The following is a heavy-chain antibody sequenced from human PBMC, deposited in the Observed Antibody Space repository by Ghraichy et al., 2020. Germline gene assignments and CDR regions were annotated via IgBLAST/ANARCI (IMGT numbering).Heavy chain of an antibody. Sequence: GGSLRLSCAASGFTFDDYAMHWVRQAPGKGLEWVSGISWNSGSIGYADSVKGRFTISRDNAKNSLYLQMNSLRAEDTALYYCAKDMGPSNYYGSGSYFGFPTYGMDVWGQGTTVTVSS. CDR3: AKDMGPSNYYGSGSYFGFPTYGMDV. J-gene: IGHJ6*02. V-gene: IGHV3-9*01. CDR2: ISWNSGSI. D-gene: IGHD3-10*01. CDR1: GFTFDDYA.